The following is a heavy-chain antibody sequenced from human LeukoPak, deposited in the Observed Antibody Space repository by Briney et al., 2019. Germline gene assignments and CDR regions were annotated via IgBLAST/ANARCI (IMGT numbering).Heavy chain of an antibody. CDR2: IIPIFGTA. Sequence: SVKVSCKASGYTFTSYGISWVRQAPGQGLEWMGRIIPIFGTANYAQKFQGRVTITTDESTSTAYMELSSLRSEDTAVYYCRLEFAVAGPPDYWGQGTLVTVSS. D-gene: IGHD6-19*01. J-gene: IGHJ4*02. V-gene: IGHV1-69*05. CDR3: RLEFAVAGPPDY. CDR1: GYTFTSYG.